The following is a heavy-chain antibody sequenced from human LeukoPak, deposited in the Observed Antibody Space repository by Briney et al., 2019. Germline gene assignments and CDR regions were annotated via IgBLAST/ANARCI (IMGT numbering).Heavy chain of an antibody. J-gene: IGHJ5*02. D-gene: IGHD3-16*01. CDR3: ARALDRSYYYVYLS. V-gene: IGHV1-8*01. CDR2: MNPNSGNT. CDR1: GYTFTDFD. Sequence: ASVKVSCKASGYTFTDFDINWLRQAPGRGLEWMGWMNPNSGNTVYAQKFQGRVTMTRDTSINTGRMELTSLTSEDMAVYYCARALDRSYYYVYLSWGQGTVISVSS.